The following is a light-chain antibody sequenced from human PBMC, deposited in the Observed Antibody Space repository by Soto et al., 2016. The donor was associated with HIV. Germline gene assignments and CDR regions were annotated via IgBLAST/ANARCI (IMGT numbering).Light chain of an antibody. CDR2: DAS. CDR3: QQYNTYPSLS. CDR1: QSISTY. Sequence: DIQMTQSPSSLSLSIGDRVSITCRASQSISTYLHWYQQKPGRAPKLLIYDASSLQSGVPSRFNGRGSGKDFTLIITSLQPEDFATYYCQQYNTYPSLSFGGGTKVEIK. V-gene: IGKV1-39*01. J-gene: IGKJ4*01.